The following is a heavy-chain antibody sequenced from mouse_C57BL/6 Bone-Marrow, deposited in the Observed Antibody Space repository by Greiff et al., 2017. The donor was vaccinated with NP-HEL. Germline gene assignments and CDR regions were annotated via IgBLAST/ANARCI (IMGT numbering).Heavy chain of an antibody. CDR2: INPSSGYT. J-gene: IGHJ1*03. CDR3: ARGLPRWYFDV. CDR1: GYTFTSYT. D-gene: IGHD2-2*01. V-gene: IGHV1-4*01. Sequence: VQLQQSGAELVRPGASVKMSCKASGYTFTSYTMHWVKQRPGQGLEWIGYINPSSGYTKYNQKFKDKATLTADKSSSTAYMQLSSLTSEDSAVYYCARGLPRWYFDVWGTGTTVTVSS.